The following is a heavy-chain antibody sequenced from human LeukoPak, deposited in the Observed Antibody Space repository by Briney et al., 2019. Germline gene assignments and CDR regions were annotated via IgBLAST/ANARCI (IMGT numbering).Heavy chain of an antibody. J-gene: IGHJ4*02. D-gene: IGHD1-1*01. V-gene: IGHV4-59*01. CDR3: AREDRRNWKHYFDN. CDR2: IYGSGGT. Sequence: SETLSPTCTVSGGSISSYYWSWIRQPPGKGLEWIGFIYGSGGTNYNPSLKSRVTMSADTSKNQVSLKLSSVTAADTAVYYCAREDRRNWKHYFDNWGQGTLVTVSS. CDR1: GGSISSYY.